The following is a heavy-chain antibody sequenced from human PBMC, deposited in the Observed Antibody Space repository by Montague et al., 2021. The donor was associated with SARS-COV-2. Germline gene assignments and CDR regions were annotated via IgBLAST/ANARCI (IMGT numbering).Heavy chain of an antibody. Sequence: TLSLTCTVSGGSISSDGYYWIWIRQHPGKGLKWIRYNYYSGSTYSSPSLQSRLTISVDTSKNQFSLKLSSVTAADTAVYYCARVHFVSSGWYPDAFDIWGQGTMVTDSS. CDR2: NYYSGST. CDR3: ARVHFVSSGWYPDAFDI. J-gene: IGHJ3*02. D-gene: IGHD6-19*01. CDR1: GGSISSDGYY. V-gene: IGHV4-31*03.